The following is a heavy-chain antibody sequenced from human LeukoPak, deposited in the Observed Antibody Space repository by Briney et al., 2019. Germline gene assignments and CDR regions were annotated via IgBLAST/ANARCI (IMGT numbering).Heavy chain of an antibody. Sequence: SGGSLRLSCAASGFTFSSYAMSWVRQAPGKGLEWVSVIYSGGSTYYADSVKGRFTISRDNSKNSLYLQMNSLRAEDTAVYYCARGVLDSSGYYSDYWGQGTLVTVSS. CDR2: IYSGGST. CDR1: GFTFSSYA. CDR3: ARGVLDSSGYYSDY. J-gene: IGHJ4*02. V-gene: IGHV3-53*01. D-gene: IGHD3-22*01.